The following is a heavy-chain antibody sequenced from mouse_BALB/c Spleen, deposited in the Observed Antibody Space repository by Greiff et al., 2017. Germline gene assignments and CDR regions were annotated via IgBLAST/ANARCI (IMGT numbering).Heavy chain of an antibody. Sequence: EVMLVESGGGLVQPGGSRKLSCAASGFTFSDYGMAWVRQAPGKGPEWVAFISNLAYSIYYADTVTGRFTISRENAKNTLYLEMSSLRSEDTAMYYCARSYYRYDLAYWGQGTLVTVSA. V-gene: IGHV5-15*02. D-gene: IGHD2-14*01. CDR1: GFTFSDYG. CDR3: ARSYYRYDLAY. CDR2: ISNLAYSI. J-gene: IGHJ3*01.